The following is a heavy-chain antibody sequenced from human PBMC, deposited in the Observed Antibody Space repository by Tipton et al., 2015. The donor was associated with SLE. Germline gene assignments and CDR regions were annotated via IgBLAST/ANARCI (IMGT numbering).Heavy chain of an antibody. Sequence: TLSLTCAVYGGSFNGHYWNWFRQPPGKGLEWIGDINHSGSTNYSPSLKSRVTMSVDKSKNHFSLKLTSVTAADTAVYYCARAPGRTFDIWGQATIVPVSS. V-gene: IGHV4-34*01. CDR3: ARAPGRTFDI. CDR1: GGSFNGHY. J-gene: IGHJ3*02. CDR2: INHSGST.